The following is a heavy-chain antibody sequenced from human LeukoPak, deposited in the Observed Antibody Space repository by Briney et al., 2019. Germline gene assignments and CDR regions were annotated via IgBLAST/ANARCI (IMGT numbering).Heavy chain of an antibody. D-gene: IGHD3-22*01. CDR2: INGGNGNA. Sequence: GASVKDSCKTSGYTFTNYGMHWVRQAPGQRLEWMGWINGGNGNAKYSQNFQGRVTIIRDTSASTAYMELSSLRSEDTAVYYCARVPLHDSSGHYYPHWGQGTLVTVSS. CDR3: ARVPLHDSSGHYYPH. J-gene: IGHJ1*01. CDR1: GYTFTNYG. V-gene: IGHV1-3*01.